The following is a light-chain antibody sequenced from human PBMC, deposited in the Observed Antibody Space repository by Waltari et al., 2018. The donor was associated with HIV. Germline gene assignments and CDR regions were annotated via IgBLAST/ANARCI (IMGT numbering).Light chain of an antibody. J-gene: IGLJ3*02. CDR2: SNN. CDR3: AAWDDSLNGWV. CDR1: SSNIGSYT. V-gene: IGLV1-44*01. Sequence: QSVLTQPPSASGTPGQRVTISCSGSSSNIGSYTVNWYQQLPGTAPKRLSYSNNQRPSGVPDRFSGSKSGTSASLAISGLQSEDEADYYCAAWDDSLNGWVFGGGTKLTVL.